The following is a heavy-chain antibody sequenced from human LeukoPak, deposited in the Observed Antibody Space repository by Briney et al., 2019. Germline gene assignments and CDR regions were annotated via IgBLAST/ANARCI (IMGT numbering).Heavy chain of an antibody. CDR2: ISAYNGNT. CDR1: GYTFTSYG. V-gene: IGHV1-18*01. CDR3: AREWTSRSGAAAGFP. Sequence: ASVKVSCKASGYTFTSYGISWVRQAPGQGLEWMGWISAYNGNTNYAQKLQGRVTMTTDTSTSTAYMELRSLRSDDTAVYYCAREWTSRSGAAAGFPWGQGTLVTVSS. D-gene: IGHD6-13*01. J-gene: IGHJ5*02.